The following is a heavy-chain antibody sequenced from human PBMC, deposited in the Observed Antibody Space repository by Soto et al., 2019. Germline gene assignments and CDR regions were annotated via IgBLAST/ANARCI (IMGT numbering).Heavy chain of an antibody. CDR1: GFTFDDYA. Sequence: PGGSLRLSCAASGFTFDDYAMHWVRQAPGKGLEWVSGISWNSGSIGYADSVKGRFTISRDNAKNSLYLQMNSLRAEDTALYYCAAHWMVYCSGGSWNFDLWLQGTLVTVSS. V-gene: IGHV3-9*01. J-gene: IGHJ4*02. D-gene: IGHD2-15*01. CDR3: AAHWMVYCSGGSWNFDL. CDR2: ISWNSGSI.